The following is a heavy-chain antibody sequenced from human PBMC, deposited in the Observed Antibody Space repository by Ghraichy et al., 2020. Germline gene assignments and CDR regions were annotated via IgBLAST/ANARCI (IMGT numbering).Heavy chain of an antibody. Sequence: SQTLSLTCTVSVGSINPYYWSWIRQSPGKGLEWIGFIFSSGATDYNLSLRSRVTISLDTSKNQFPLRLRSVTAADTAVYYFARHVDRWELLPFGPWGQGILVTVSS. CDR2: IFSSGAT. CDR3: ARHVDRWELLPFGP. J-gene: IGHJ5*02. D-gene: IGHD4-23*01. V-gene: IGHV4-4*09. CDR1: VGSINPYY.